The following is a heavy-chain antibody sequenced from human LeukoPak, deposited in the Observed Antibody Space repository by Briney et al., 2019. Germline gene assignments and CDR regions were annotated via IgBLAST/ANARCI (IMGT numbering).Heavy chain of an antibody. V-gene: IGHV3-21*01. CDR2: LSRSSYI. D-gene: IGHD3-10*02. CDR1: GFTFSSYG. J-gene: IGHJ6*04. CDR3: AELGITMIGGV. Sequence: GGSLRLSCAASGFTFSSYGMHWVRQAPGKGLEWVSSLSRSSYIYYADSVKGRFTISRDNAKNSLYLQMNSLRAEDTAVYYCAELGITMIGGVWGKGTTVTISS.